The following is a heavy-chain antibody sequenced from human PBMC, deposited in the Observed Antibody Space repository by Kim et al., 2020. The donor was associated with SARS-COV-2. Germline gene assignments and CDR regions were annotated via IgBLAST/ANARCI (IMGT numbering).Heavy chain of an antibody. Sequence: SVKVSCKASGGTFSSYAISWVRQAPGQGLEWMGGIIPIFGTANYAQKFQGRVTITADESTSTAYMELSSLRSEDTAVYYCARGGEYYDFWSGGYYGMDVWGQGTTVTVSS. V-gene: IGHV1-69*13. CDR1: GGTFSSYA. CDR2: IIPIFGTA. CDR3: ARGGEYYDFWSGGYYGMDV. J-gene: IGHJ6*02. D-gene: IGHD3-3*01.